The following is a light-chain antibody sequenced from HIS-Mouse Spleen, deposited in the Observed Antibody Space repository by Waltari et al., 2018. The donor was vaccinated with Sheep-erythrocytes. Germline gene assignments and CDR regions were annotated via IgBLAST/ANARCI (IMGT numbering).Light chain of an antibody. CDR1: SSDVGRYTL. CDR3: CSYAGSSTPWV. J-gene: IGLJ3*02. CDR2: EGS. V-gene: IGLV2-23*01. Sequence: QSALTQPASVSGSPGQSITISCTGTSSDVGRYTLVPWYQQRPCKAPKLMIYEGSKRPSGVSNRFSGSKSGNTASLTISGLQAEDEADYYCCSYAGSSTPWVFGGGTKLTVL.